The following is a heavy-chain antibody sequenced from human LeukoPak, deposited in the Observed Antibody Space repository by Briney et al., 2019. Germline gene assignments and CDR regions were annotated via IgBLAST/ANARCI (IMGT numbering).Heavy chain of an antibody. D-gene: IGHD2-8*01. CDR1: GGSMSSTSYY. J-gene: IGHJ5*02. CDR2: IYHSGET. V-gene: IGHV4-39*07. CDR3: AETNTQDWFDP. Sequence: SETLCLTCRVSGGSMSSTSYYWGWIRQPPGKGLEWIASIYHSGETFYNPSLESRVAISVDTSNNEVFLDLYSVTAADTAMYYCAETNTQDWFDPWGRGTLVTVSS.